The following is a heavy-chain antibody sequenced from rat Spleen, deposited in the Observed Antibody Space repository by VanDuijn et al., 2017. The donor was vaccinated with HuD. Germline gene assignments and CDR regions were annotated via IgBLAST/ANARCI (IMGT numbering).Heavy chain of an antibody. D-gene: IGHD4-3*01. CDR2: ITYDGAST. CDR3: ARRFDFDY. CDR1: GFTFSDYY. J-gene: IGHJ2*01. V-gene: IGHV5-7*01. Sequence: EVQLVESGGGLVQPGRSLKLSCAASGFTFSDYYMAWIRQAPGKGLEWVATITYDGASTYYRDSVKGRFTISRDNAKSTLYLQLDSLRSEDTATYYCARRFDFDYWGQGVMVTVSS.